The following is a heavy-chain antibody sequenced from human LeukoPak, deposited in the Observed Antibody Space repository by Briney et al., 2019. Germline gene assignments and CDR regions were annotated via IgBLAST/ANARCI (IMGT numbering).Heavy chain of an antibody. CDR2: INHSGST. D-gene: IGHD6-13*01. V-gene: IGHV4-34*01. CDR3: ARAQKQQLVAWFDP. CDR1: GGSFSGYY. Sequence: SETLSLTCAVYGGSFSGYYWSWIRQPPGKGLEWIGEINHSGSTNYNPSLKSRVTISVDTSKNQFSLKLSSVTAADTAVYYRARAQKQQLVAWFDPWGQGTLVTVSS. J-gene: IGHJ5*02.